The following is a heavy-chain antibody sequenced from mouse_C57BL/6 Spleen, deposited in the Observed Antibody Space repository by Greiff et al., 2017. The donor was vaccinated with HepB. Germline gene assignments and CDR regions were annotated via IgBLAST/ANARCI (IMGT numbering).Heavy chain of an antibody. CDR3: ARGEIYYGYDEGFAY. V-gene: IGHV5-16*01. CDR2: INYDGSST. CDR1: GFTFSDYY. J-gene: IGHJ3*01. D-gene: IGHD2-2*01. Sequence: EVNVVESEGGLVQPGSSMKLSCTASGFTFSDYYMAWVRQVPEKGLEWVANINYDGSSTYYLDSLKSRFIISRDNAKNILYLQMSSLKSEDTATYYCARGEIYYGYDEGFAYWGQGTLVTVSA.